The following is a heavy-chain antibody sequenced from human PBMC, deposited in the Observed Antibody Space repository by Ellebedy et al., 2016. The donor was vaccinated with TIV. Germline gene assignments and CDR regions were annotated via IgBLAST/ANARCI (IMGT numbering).Heavy chain of an antibody. V-gene: IGHV3-23*01. CDR1: GFTFTNYA. D-gene: IGHD2-8*02. CDR3: ARTSTAWYWDGHLDY. J-gene: IGHJ4*02. CDR2: VSSAGGSS. Sequence: GGSLRLSCGASGFTFTNYAMAWVRQAPGKGLEWVSGVSSAGGSSFYADSVKGRFTISRDNSKNTLYLQLNSLRDEDTAIYYCARTSTAWYWDGHLDYWGQGTLVTVSA.